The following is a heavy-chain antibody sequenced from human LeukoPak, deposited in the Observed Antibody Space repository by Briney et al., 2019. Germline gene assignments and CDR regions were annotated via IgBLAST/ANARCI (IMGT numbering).Heavy chain of an antibody. Sequence: SETLSLTCAVSGGSISSGGYSWSWIRQPLGKGLEWIGYIYHTGSTYYNPSLKSRVTISVDTSKNQFSLRLSSVTAADTAVYYCARLQYCSGTSCYWFDPWGQGTLVTVSS. D-gene: IGHD2-2*01. CDR2: IYHTGST. CDR3: ARLQYCSGTSCYWFDP. CDR1: GGSISSGGYS. V-gene: IGHV4-30-2*01. J-gene: IGHJ5*02.